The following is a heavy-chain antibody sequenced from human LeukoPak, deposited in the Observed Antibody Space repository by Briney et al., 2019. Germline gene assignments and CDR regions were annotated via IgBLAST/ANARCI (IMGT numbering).Heavy chain of an antibody. CDR2: ITAAAET. V-gene: IGHV3-13*01. CDR3: VRRRGWAFDI. CDR1: VFSFSSYD. J-gene: IGHJ3*02. D-gene: IGHD2-15*01. Sequence: PGGSLRLSCVASVFSFSSYDMHWVRQGTGEGLEWVSVITAAAETFYPDSVKGRFTISRENGDSSLYLQMNSLTAGDTAVYYCVRRRGWAFDIWGQGSMVTVSS.